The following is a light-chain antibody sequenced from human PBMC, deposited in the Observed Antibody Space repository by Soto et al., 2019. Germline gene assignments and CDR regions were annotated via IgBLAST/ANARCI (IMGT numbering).Light chain of an antibody. J-gene: IGKJ4*01. V-gene: IGKV3-20*01. CDR1: QSVSSSY. CDR3: QQYGSSPVT. Sequence: EIVLTQSPGTLSLSPGEGATLSCRASQSVSSSYLAWYQQKPGQAPRLLIYGASNRATGIPDRFSGSGSGTDFTLTISRLEPEDFAVYYCQQYGSSPVTFGGGTKV. CDR2: GAS.